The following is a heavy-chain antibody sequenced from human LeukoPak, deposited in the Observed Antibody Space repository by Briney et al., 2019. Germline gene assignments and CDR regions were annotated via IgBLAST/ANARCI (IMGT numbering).Heavy chain of an antibody. J-gene: IGHJ5*02. Sequence: GGSLRLSCAASGFTFSSYEMNWVRQAPGKGLEWVSYISSSGSTIYYADPVKGRFTISRDNAKNSLYLQMNSLRAEDTAVYYCARNTYSSSWPQFDPWGQGTLVTVSS. CDR3: ARNTYSSSWPQFDP. D-gene: IGHD6-13*01. CDR2: ISSSGSTI. V-gene: IGHV3-48*03. CDR1: GFTFSSYE.